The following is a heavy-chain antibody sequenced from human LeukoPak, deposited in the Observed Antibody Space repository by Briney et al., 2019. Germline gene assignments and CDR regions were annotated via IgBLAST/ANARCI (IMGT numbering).Heavy chain of an antibody. J-gene: IGHJ4*02. CDR1: GVSISSSSCY. D-gene: IGHD3-10*01. CDR3: ARGRMVRGVIIDY. Sequence: SETLSLTCDVTGVSISSSSCYWGWLRQPPGKGLEWIGSIFHTGSAYYNPSLKSRVTLSVATSKNQFSLRLTSATAADTAVYYCARGRMVRGVIIDYWGQGTLVTVSS. CDR2: IFHTGSA. V-gene: IGHV4-39*01.